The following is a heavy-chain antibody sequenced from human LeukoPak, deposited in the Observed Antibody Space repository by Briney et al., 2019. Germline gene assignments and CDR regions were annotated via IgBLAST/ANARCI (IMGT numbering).Heavy chain of an antibody. V-gene: IGHV4-59*08. Sequence: SETLSLTCTVYGGSISNYYWNWIRQPPGKGLEWIGDIYHSGSTYYSPSLKSRVTISVDTSKNQFSLKLRSVTAAATAVYYCAGQGYCTSTTGYYYYGMAVWGQGTTVTVSS. CDR1: GGSISNYY. CDR2: IYHSGST. D-gene: IGHD2-2*01. CDR3: AGQGYCTSTTGYYYYGMAV. J-gene: IGHJ6*02.